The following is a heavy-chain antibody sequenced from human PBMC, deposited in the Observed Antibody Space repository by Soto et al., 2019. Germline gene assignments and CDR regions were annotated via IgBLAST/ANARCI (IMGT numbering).Heavy chain of an antibody. V-gene: IGHV1-69*06. CDR3: AEAKRERLAAAGVFDN. CDR2: IIPIFGTT. J-gene: IGHJ4*02. D-gene: IGHD6-13*01. CDR1: GDTLNKFA. Sequence: QVRLVQSGAEEKKPGSSVRVSCKTSGDTLNKFAITWVRQAPGQGLEWMGGIIPIFGTTNYAQKFQGRVTITADKSTSTVYMGLTSLRSDDTAVYFCAEAKRERLAAAGVFDNWGQGTLVTVSS.